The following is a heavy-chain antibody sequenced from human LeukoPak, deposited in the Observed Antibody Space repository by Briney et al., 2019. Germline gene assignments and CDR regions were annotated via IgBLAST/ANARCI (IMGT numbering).Heavy chain of an antibody. J-gene: IGHJ6*02. CDR1: GYTFTSYG. Sequence: ASVKVSCKASGYTFTSYGISWVRQAPGQGLEWMGWISAYNGNTNYAQKLQGRVTMTTDTSTSTAYMELRSLRSDDTAVYYCARDSYDFWGGGYYYYYYGMDVWGQGTTVTVSS. CDR2: ISAYNGNT. V-gene: IGHV1-18*01. D-gene: IGHD3-3*01. CDR3: ARDSYDFWGGGYYYYYYGMDV.